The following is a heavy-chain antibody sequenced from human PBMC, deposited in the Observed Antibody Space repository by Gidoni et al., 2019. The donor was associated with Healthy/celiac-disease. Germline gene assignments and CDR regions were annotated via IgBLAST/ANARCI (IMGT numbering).Heavy chain of an antibody. CDR1: GFTFSSYS. J-gene: IGHJ2*01. V-gene: IGHV3-48*02. Sequence: EVQLVESGGGLVQPGGSLRLSCAASGFTFSSYSMNWVRQAPGKGLEWVSYISSSSSTIYYADSLKGRFTISRDNAKNSLYLQMNSLRDEDTAVYYCARTYYYDSSGYFDYWYFDLWGRGTLVTVTS. CDR2: ISSSSSTI. CDR3: ARTYYYDSSGYFDYWYFDL. D-gene: IGHD3-22*01.